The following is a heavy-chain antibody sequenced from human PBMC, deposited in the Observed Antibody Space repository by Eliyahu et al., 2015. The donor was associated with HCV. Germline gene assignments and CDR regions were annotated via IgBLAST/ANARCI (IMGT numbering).Heavy chain of an antibody. CDR2: VYGSGTA. V-gene: IGHV4-39*07. J-gene: IGHJ6*02. CDR3: ARLGSPVRSLYYDVDI. D-gene: IGHD2-15*01. CDR1: GASLASTSYY. Sequence: QLHLQESGPRLVKSAETLSLTCSVSGASLASTSYYWGWIRQPPGRGLEWLASVYGSGTAYYSPSFQSRVTISVDTSRNQFSLKVTSLTAADSGVYYCARLGSPVRSLYYDVDIWGQGTTVSVSS.